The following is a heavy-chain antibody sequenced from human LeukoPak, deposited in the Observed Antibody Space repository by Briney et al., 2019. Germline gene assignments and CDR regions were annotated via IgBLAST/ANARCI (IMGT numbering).Heavy chain of an antibody. CDR1: GGSFSGYY. J-gene: IGHJ4*02. V-gene: IGHV4-34*01. D-gene: IGHD6-19*01. CDR2: INHSGST. CDR3: ARVRRRRLVRSYFDY. Sequence: PSETLSLTCAVYGGSFSGYYWSWLRQPPGKGLEWIGEINHSGSTNYNPSLKSRVTISVDTSKNQFSLKLSSVTAADTAVYYCARVRRRRLVRSYFDYWGQGTLVTVSS.